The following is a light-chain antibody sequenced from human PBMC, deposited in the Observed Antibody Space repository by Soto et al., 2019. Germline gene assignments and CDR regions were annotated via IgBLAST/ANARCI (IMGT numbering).Light chain of an antibody. CDR2: EVS. Sequence: QSALTQPASVSGSPGQSITISCTGTSSDVGTRNFVSWYQQHPGKAPKLMIYEVSNRPSGVSNRFSGSKSGNTASLTISGLQAEDEADYYCSSYTSSSTLGVFGTGTKVTVL. CDR3: SSYTSSSTLGV. CDR1: SSDVGTRNF. V-gene: IGLV2-14*01. J-gene: IGLJ1*01.